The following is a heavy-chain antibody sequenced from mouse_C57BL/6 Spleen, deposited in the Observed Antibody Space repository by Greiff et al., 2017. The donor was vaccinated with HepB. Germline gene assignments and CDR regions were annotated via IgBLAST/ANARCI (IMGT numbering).Heavy chain of an antibody. CDR1: GFTFSSYA. J-gene: IGHJ1*03. CDR3: TRDVRDWYFDV. Sequence: DVMLVESGEGLVKPGGSLKLSCAASGFTFSSYAMSWVRQTPEKRLEWVAYISSGGDYIYYADTVKGRFTISRDNARNTLYLQMSSLKSEDTAMYYCTRDVRDWYFDVWGTGTTVTVSS. CDR2: ISSGGDYI. V-gene: IGHV5-9-1*02.